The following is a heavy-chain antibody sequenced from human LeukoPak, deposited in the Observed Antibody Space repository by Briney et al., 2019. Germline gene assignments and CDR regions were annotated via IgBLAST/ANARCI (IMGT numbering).Heavy chain of an antibody. CDR3: AKDMLAISSFMDV. J-gene: IGHJ6*02. CDR1: GFNFDDYA. V-gene: IGHV3-9*01. Sequence: GGSLRLSCAASGFNFDDYAMRWVRQAPGKGLEWVSGISWNSGSIGYADSVKGRFTISRDNAKNSLYLQMNSLRAEDTALYYCAKDMLAISSFMDVWGQGTTVTVSS. CDR2: ISWNSGSI. D-gene: IGHD5-12*01.